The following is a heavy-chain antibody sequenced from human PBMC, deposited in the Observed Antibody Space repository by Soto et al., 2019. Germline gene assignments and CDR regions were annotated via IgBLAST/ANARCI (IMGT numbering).Heavy chain of an antibody. CDR2: IIPILGIA. D-gene: IGHD2-15*01. V-gene: IGHV1-69*02. CDR1: GGTFSSYT. J-gene: IGHJ6*03. Sequence: QVQLVQSGAEVKKPGSSVKVSCKASGGTFSSYTISWVRQAPGQGLEWMGRIIPILGIANYAQKFQGRVTLTADKSTSTAYMELISLRSEDKAVYYCARGRSLGYCSGGSCYAAYYYYYYMDVWGKGTTVTVSS. CDR3: ARGRSLGYCSGGSCYAAYYYYYYMDV.